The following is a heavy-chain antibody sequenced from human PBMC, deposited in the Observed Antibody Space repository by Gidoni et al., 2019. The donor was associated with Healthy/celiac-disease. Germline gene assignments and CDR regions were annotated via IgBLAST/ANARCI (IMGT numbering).Heavy chain of an antibody. V-gene: IGHV4-34*01. J-gene: IGHJ4*02. Sequence: QVQLQPWGTGLLTPSETLSLPCAVYGGSFSGYHWSWIRQPPGKGLEWIGEINHSGSTNYNPSLKSRVTISVDTSKNQFSLKLSSVTAADTAVYYCARKGDYWGQGTLVTVSS. CDR2: INHSGST. CDR3: ARKGDY. CDR1: GGSFSGYH.